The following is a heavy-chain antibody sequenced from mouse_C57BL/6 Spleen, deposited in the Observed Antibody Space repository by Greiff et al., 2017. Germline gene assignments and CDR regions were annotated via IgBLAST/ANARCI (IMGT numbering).Heavy chain of an antibody. Sequence: EVKLMESGGGLVKPGGSLKLSCAASGFTFSDYGMHWVRQAPEKGLEWVAYISSGSSTIYYADTVKGRFTISRDNAKNTLFLQMTSLRSEDTAMYYCARYYGNYDYFDYWGQGTTLTVSS. CDR3: ARYYGNYDYFDY. J-gene: IGHJ2*01. D-gene: IGHD2-1*01. CDR1: GFTFSDYG. V-gene: IGHV5-17*01. CDR2: ISSGSSTI.